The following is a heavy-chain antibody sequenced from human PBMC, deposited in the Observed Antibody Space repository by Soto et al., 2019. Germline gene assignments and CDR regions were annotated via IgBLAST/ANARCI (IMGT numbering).Heavy chain of an antibody. D-gene: IGHD2-21*02. CDR3: ARGETDLGV. CDR1: RDTFNKYA. V-gene: IGHV1-69*01. J-gene: IGHJ6*02. CDR2: IIPIFSSR. Sequence: QVQLVQSGAEVKKPGSSVKVSCKTSRDTFNKYAFNWVRQAPGQGLEWMGWIIPIFSSRNYAEKVQGRVTITADDSTSTAYMELRSLRFEDTAVYYCARGETDLGVWGQGTTVTGSS.